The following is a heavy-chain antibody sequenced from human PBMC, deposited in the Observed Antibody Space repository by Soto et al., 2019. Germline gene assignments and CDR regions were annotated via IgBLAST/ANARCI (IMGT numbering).Heavy chain of an antibody. J-gene: IGHJ3*02. CDR3: ATQVYYYDSSGYFPDAFDI. D-gene: IGHD3-22*01. V-gene: IGHV5-51*01. CDR2: IYPGDSDT. CDR1: GYSFTSYW. Sequence: GESLKISCKGSGYSFTSYWIGWVRQMPGKSLEWMGIIYPGDSDTRYSPSFQGQVTISADKSISTAYLQWSSLKASDTAMYYCATQVYYYDSSGYFPDAFDIWGQGTMVTVSS.